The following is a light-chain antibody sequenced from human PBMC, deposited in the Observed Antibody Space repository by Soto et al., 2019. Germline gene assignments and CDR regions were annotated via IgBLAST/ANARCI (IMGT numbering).Light chain of an antibody. V-gene: IGKV3-11*01. Sequence: EIVLTQSPATLSLSPGERATLSCRASQSVSSYLAWYQQKPGQAPRLLIYDASNRATGIPARFSSSGSGTDFTLTISSLEPEDFAVYYCQQRSNWPPKFGGGTKVEIK. CDR2: DAS. J-gene: IGKJ4*02. CDR3: QQRSNWPPK. CDR1: QSVSSY.